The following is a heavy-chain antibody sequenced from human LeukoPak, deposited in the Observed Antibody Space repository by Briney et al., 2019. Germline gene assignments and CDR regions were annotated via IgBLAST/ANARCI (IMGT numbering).Heavy chain of an antibody. CDR3: ARHAPLYYGSGSHLDY. CDR1: GYSFTTYW. Sequence: GESLKISCKGSGYSFTTYWIGWVRQMPGKGLEWMGIIYPGDSDTRYSPSFQGQVTISADKSISTAYLQWSSLKASDTAMYYCARHAPLYYGSGSHLDYWGQGTLVTVSS. J-gene: IGHJ4*02. D-gene: IGHD3-10*01. CDR2: IYPGDSDT. V-gene: IGHV5-51*01.